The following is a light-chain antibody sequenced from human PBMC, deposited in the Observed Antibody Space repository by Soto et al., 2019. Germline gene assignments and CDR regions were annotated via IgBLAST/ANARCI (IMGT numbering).Light chain of an antibody. Sequence: DIQLTQSPSFLSASVGDKVAITCRASQGIGSYLVWYQQKPGKAPKLLIYAASTLQSGVPSRFSGSGSGTEFTLTLSSLQPEDFATYYCQQLNSYPLTFGGGTKVEIK. V-gene: IGKV1-9*01. J-gene: IGKJ4*01. CDR3: QQLNSYPLT. CDR2: AAS. CDR1: QGIGSY.